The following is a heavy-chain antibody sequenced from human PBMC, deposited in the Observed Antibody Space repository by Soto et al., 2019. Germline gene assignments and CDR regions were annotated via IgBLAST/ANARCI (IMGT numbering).Heavy chain of an antibody. D-gene: IGHD2-21*02. J-gene: IGHJ6*03. V-gene: IGHV3-9*01. Sequence: EVQLVASGGGLVQPGRSLRLSCAASGFTFDDYAMHWVRQAPGKGLEWVSGISWNSGSIGYAYSVKGQFTISRDNAKNSLYLQMNSRRAEDTALYCCETTLRTDYYYMAVWGKGTTVTVSS. CDR3: ETTLRTDYYYMAV. CDR1: GFTFDDYA. CDR2: ISWNSGSI.